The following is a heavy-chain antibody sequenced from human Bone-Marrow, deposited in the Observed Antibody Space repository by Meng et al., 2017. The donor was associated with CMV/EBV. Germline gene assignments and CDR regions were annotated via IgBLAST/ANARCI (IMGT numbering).Heavy chain of an antibody. CDR2: IIPILGIA. D-gene: IGHD1-26*01. J-gene: IGHJ6*02. CDR1: GGTFSSYT. CDR3: ARDSREVGARLGYYYYGMDV. V-gene: IGHV1-69*04. Sequence: KISCKASGGTFSSYTISWVRQAPGQGLEWMGRIIPILGIANYAQKFKGRFTITADKATITAYMEMNSLRSEDTAVYYCARDSREVGARLGYYYYGMDVWGQGTTVTVSS.